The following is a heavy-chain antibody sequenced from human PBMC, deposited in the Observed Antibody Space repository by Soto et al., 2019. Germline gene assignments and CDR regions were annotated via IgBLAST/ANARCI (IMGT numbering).Heavy chain of an antibody. J-gene: IGHJ4*02. Sequence: SETLSLTCTVSGGSINNNNYFWAWIRQPPGKGLEWIGSIYCSGSTYYNPSLKSRVTLSVDTSRNQFSLNLNSVTAADTATYYCASRVVPAAMGYWGQGTLVTVSS. V-gene: IGHV4-39*01. CDR2: IYCSGST. D-gene: IGHD2-2*01. CDR3: ASRVVPAAMGY. CDR1: GGSINNNNYF.